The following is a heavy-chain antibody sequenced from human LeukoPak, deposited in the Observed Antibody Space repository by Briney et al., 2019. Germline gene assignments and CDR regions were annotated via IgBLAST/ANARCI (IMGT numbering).Heavy chain of an antibody. V-gene: IGHV3-23*01. D-gene: IGHD2-15*01. J-gene: IGHJ6*02. CDR3: AKVGCSGGSCHYYYYGMDV. Sequence: PGGSLRLSGAASGFTFSSYAMSWVRQAPGKGLEWVSEISGSGGSTYYGDSVKGWFTISTDNSKNTLYLQMNSLRAEDTAVYYCAKVGCSGGSCHYYYYGMDVWGQGTTVTVSS. CDR1: GFTFSSYA. CDR2: ISGSGGST.